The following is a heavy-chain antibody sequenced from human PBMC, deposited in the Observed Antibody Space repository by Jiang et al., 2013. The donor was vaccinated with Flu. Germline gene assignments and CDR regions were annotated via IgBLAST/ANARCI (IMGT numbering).Heavy chain of an antibody. J-gene: IGHJ4*02. D-gene: IGHD2-15*01. Sequence: PGGSLRLSCAASGFTFSNQGFSWVRQAPGRGLEWVSSILSGVGTTLYADSVKGRFTVSRDNPQNTLYLQMNSLRADDTAVYYCAVVAASYSGYWGQGTLVTVSS. CDR3: AVVAASYSGY. CDR2: ILSGVGTT. V-gene: IGHV3-23*01. CDR1: GFTFSNQG.